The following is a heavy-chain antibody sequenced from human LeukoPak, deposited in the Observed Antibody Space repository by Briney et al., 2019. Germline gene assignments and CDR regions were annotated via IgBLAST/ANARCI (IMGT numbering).Heavy chain of an antibody. J-gene: IGHJ6*03. D-gene: IGHD6-19*01. CDR1: GGSISTSNFY. V-gene: IGHV4-39*07. CDR3: ARVATVAGPDYYYYYYMDV. Sequence: SETLSLTCTVSGGSISTSNFYWGWIRQPPGKGLEWIGNIFYRGSTYYSPSLKSRVTISLDTSRNQFSLKLSSVTAADTAVYYCARVATVAGPDYYYYYYMDVWGKGTTVTISS. CDR2: IFYRGST.